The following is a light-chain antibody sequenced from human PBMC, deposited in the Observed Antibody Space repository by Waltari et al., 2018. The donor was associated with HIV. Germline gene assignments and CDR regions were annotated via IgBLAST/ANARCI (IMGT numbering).Light chain of an antibody. CDR1: SSNIGRYF. CDR2: SNF. J-gene: IGLJ2*01. Sequence: QPVLTQPPSASGTPGQRVAIPCSGSSSNIGRYFVYWYQQLPGTAPKLLIFSNFQRPAGVPDRFSGSKSGTSASLAISGLRSEDEADYYCAAWDASLGGVVFGGGTTLTVL. V-gene: IGLV1-47*02. CDR3: AAWDASLGGVV.